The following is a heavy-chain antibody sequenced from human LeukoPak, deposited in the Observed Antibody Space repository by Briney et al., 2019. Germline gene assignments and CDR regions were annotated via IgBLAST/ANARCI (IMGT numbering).Heavy chain of an antibody. CDR2: FYYSGST. D-gene: IGHD5-24*01. CDR1: GGSISSYY. V-gene: IGHV4-59*01. CDR3: ARGEDGYKPLA. Sequence: SETLSLTCTVSGGSISSYYWSWIRQPPGKRLEWIGYFYYSGSTNYNPSLKSRVTISVDTSKNQFSLKLSSVTAADTAVYYCARGEDGYKPLAWGQGTLVTVSS. J-gene: IGHJ5*02.